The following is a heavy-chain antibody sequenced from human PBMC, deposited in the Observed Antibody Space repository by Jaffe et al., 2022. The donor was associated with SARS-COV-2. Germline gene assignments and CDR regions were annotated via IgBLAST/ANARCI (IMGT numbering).Heavy chain of an antibody. D-gene: IGHD3-10*01. J-gene: IGHJ6*03. CDR2: IKQDGSEK. V-gene: IGHV3-7*04. CDR3: ARASDRARRGFYYYGSGRSRPGYYYYMDV. CDR1: GFTFSSYW. Sequence: EVQLVESGGGLVQPGGSLRLSCAASGFTFSSYWMSWVRQAPGKGLEWVANIKQDGSEKYYVDSVKGRFTISRDNAKNSLYLQMNSLRAEDTAVYYCARASDRARRGFYYYGSGRSRPGYYYYMDVWGKGTTVTVSS.